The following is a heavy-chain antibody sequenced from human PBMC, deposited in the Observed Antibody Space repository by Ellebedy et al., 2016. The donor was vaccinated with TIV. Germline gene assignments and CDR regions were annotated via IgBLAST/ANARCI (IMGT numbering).Heavy chain of an antibody. Sequence: SVKVSXXASGYSFSNYGVSWVRQAPGQGLEWMGGIIPMFGTPNYAQKFRGRVTITADDSTSTVNMEVNSLRSEDTALYYCARAGEGCTTTICYNAFDIWGQGTMVIASS. CDR1: GYSFSNYG. CDR3: ARAGEGCTTTICYNAFDI. J-gene: IGHJ3*02. CDR2: IIPMFGTP. D-gene: IGHD2-2*01. V-gene: IGHV1-69*13.